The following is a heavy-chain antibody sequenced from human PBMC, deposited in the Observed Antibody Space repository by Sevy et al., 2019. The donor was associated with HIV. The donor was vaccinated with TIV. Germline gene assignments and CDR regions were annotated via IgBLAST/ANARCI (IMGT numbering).Heavy chain of an antibody. D-gene: IGHD2-8*01. CDR3: AREGCTKPHDY. CDR2: LSFGCGKI. CDR1: GFTFNIYS. Sequence: GGCLRLYCAASGFTFNIYSMSWVRQTPGKGLECVATLSFGCGKINHADSVKGRFTMSRDDSKNAVYLQMNNLRVEDTAIYYCAREGCTKPHDYWGQGILVTVSS. V-gene: IGHV3-23*01. J-gene: IGHJ4*02.